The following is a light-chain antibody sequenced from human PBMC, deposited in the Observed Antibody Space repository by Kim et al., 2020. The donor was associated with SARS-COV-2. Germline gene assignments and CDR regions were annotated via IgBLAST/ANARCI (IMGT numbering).Light chain of an antibody. CDR2: DAF. CDR1: ESVASS. Sequence: GDRAILSGSASESVASSVTWYLQKPGQAPRLLIYDAFTRATGIPVRFSGSGSGTDFTLTISSLEPEDFEVYYCQQRSNWQWTFGKGTKVDI. V-gene: IGKV3-11*01. J-gene: IGKJ1*01. CDR3: QQRSNWQWT.